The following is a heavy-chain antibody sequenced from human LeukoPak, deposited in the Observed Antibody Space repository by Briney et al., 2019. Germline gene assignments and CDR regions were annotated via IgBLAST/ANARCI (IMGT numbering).Heavy chain of an antibody. CDR2: ISGHNGNT. CDR3: ARGDSGWFGLDY. Sequence: GASVKVSCKASGYTFSNYGISWVRQATGHGLEWMGWISGHNGNTNYAQKFQGRATMTTDTSTSTAYMELRSLRFDDTAVYYCARGDSGWFGLDYWGQGTLVTVSS. CDR1: GYTFSNYG. J-gene: IGHJ4*02. D-gene: IGHD6-19*01. V-gene: IGHV1-18*01.